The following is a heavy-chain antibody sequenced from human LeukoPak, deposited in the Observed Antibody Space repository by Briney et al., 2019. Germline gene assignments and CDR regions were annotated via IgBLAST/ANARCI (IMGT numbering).Heavy chain of an antibody. V-gene: IGHV1-69*13. Sequence: SVKVSCKASGGTFISYAISWVRQAPGQGLEWMGGIIPIFGTANYAQKFQGRVTITADESTSTAYMELSSLRSEDTAVYYCARGGIAAAGSFDYWGQGTLVTVSS. J-gene: IGHJ4*02. CDR1: GGTFISYA. CDR2: IIPIFGTA. CDR3: ARGGIAAAGSFDY. D-gene: IGHD6-13*01.